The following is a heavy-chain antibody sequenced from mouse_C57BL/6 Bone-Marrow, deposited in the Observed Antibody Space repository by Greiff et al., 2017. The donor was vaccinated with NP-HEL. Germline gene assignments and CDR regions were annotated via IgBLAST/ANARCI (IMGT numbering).Heavy chain of an antibody. Sequence: QVQLQQSGAELVKPGASVKLSCKASGYTFTSYWMHWVKQRPGRGLEWIGRIDPNSGGTKYNEKFKSKATLTVDKPSSTAYMQLSSLTSEDSAVSYCARTYYSNYHVPWFAYWGQGTLVTVSA. CDR3: ARTYYSNYHVPWFAY. D-gene: IGHD2-5*01. CDR2: IDPNSGGT. CDR1: GYTFTSYW. J-gene: IGHJ3*01. V-gene: IGHV1-72*01.